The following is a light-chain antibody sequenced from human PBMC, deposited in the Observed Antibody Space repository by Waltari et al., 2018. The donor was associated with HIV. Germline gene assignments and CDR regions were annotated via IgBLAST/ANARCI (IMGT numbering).Light chain of an antibody. J-gene: IGLJ2*01. CDR1: NFGSKS. Sequence: SYVLTQPPAVSVAPGQTATITCGSDNFGSKSAHWYKQDPGQAPVLVISDDSDRPSGIPDRFSGFNSGDTATLTSSGVEAGDEADYYCQGWDSTTEHVIVGGGTKLTVL. CDR2: DDS. CDR3: QGWDSTTEHVI. V-gene: IGLV3-21*02.